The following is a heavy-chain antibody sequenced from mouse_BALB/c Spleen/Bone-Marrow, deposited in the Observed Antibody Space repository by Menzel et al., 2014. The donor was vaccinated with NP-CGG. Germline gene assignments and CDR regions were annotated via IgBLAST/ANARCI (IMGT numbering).Heavy chain of an antibody. CDR2: IDTSDSYT. D-gene: IGHD2-4*01. V-gene: IGHV1-69*01. J-gene: IGHJ4*01. CDR1: GYTFTDNW. CDR3: ARGGHDFSLDY. Sequence: VQLQQSGAELGMPGASVKMSCKASGYTFTDNWIYWVKQRPGQGLEWIGAIDTSDSYTNYNQKFMGKASLTVDASSSTAYVQGSRLTSDDSAVYYCARGGHDFSLDYWGQGTSVTVSS.